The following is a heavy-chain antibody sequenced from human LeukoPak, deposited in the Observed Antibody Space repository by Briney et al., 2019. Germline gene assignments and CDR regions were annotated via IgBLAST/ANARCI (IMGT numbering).Heavy chain of an antibody. V-gene: IGHV4-30-4*01. CDR2: IYYSGST. Sequence: PSETLSLTCTVSGGSISSGDYYWSWIRQPPGKGREGIGYIYYSGSTYYNPSLKSRVTISVDTSKNQFSLKLSSVTAADTAVYYCARDQYDILTGYDPGAFDIWGQGTMVTVSS. CDR3: ARDQYDILTGYDPGAFDI. D-gene: IGHD3-9*01. J-gene: IGHJ3*02. CDR1: GGSISSGDYY.